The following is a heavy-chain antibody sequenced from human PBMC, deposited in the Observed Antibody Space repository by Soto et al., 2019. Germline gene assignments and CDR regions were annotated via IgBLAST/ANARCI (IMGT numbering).Heavy chain of an antibody. V-gene: IGHV3-48*01. J-gene: IGHJ4*02. CDR2: ISGSTSTI. Sequence: EVQLVESGGGLVQPGGSLRLSCAASGFTFNRFNMNWVRQAPGKGLEWVSYISGSTSTIYYADSVKGRFTISRDNAKKSMYRQMNNLGVEDTEVHYCARDPSSGDALDLDSWGQGALVTVSS. CDR1: GFTFNRFN. D-gene: IGHD5-12*01. CDR3: ARDPSSGDALDLDS.